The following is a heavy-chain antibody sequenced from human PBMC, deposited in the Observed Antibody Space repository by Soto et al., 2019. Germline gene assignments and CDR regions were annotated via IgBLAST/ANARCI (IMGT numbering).Heavy chain of an antibody. Sequence: QVQLVESGGGVVQPGRSLRLSCAASGFTFSSYAMHWVRQAPGKGLEWVAVISYDGSNKYYADSVKGRFTISRDNSKNKLFLTXNSLRAEETAVYDCARDLGYCSGGSCRGDYYGMDVWGQGTTVTVFS. V-gene: IGHV3-30-3*01. CDR2: ISYDGSNK. CDR1: GFTFSSYA. D-gene: IGHD2-15*01. J-gene: IGHJ6*02. CDR3: ARDLGYCSGGSCRGDYYGMDV.